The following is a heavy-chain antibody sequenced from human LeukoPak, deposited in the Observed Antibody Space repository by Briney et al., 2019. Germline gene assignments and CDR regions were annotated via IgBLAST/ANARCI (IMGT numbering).Heavy chain of an antibody. Sequence: GGSLRLSCAASGFTFSDYAMHWVRQAPGKGLEWVAVISYDGSNKYYTDSVKGRFTISRDNSKNTLYLQMNSLSAEDTAVYYCARNQRGGDNDYWGQGTLVTVSS. CDR3: ARNQRGGDNDY. D-gene: IGHD2-21*02. V-gene: IGHV3-30*04. J-gene: IGHJ4*02. CDR1: GFTFSDYA. CDR2: ISYDGSNK.